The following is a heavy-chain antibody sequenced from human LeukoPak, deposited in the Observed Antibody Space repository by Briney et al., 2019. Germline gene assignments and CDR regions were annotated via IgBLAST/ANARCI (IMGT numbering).Heavy chain of an antibody. CDR1: GGTFSSYA. D-gene: IGHD3-9*01. Sequence: SVKVSCKASGGTFSSYAISWVRQAPGQGLEWMGGIIPIFGTANYAQKFQGRVTITADESTSTAYMELSSLRSEDTAVYYCARDDGRYFDRLGHDAFDIWGQGTLVTVSS. CDR2: IIPIFGTA. CDR3: ARDDGRYFDRLGHDAFDI. V-gene: IGHV1-69*01. J-gene: IGHJ3*02.